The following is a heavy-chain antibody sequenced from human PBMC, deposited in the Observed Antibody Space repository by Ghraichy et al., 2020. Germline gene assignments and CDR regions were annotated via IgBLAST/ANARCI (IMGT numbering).Heavy chain of an antibody. J-gene: IGHJ2*01. V-gene: IGHV4-39*01. CDR2: IYYSGST. CDR1: GGSISSSSYY. CDR3: ARRQPSYSSGWYGSAWYFDL. D-gene: IGHD6-19*01. Sequence: SETLSLTCTVSGGSISSSSYYWGWIRQPPGKGLEWIGSIYYSGSTYYNPSLKSRVTISVDTSKNQFSLKLSSVTAADTAVYFCARRQPSYSSGWYGSAWYFDLWGRGTLVTVSS.